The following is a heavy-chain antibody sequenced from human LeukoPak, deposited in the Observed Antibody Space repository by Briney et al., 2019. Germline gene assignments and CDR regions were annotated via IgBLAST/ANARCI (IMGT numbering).Heavy chain of an antibody. D-gene: IGHD1-26*01. CDR3: ATDVGATTSYYYYYGMDV. CDR1: GFTFSSYG. Sequence: GGSLRLSCAASGFTFSSYGMHWVRQAPGKGLEWVAVIWYDGSNKYYADSVKGRFTISRDNSKNTLYLQMNSLRAEDTAVYYCATDVGATTSYYYYYGMDVWGQGTTVTVSS. J-gene: IGHJ6*02. CDR2: IWYDGSNK. V-gene: IGHV3-33*01.